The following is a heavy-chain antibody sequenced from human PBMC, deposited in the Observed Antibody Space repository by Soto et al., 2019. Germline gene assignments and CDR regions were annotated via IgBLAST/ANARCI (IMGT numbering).Heavy chain of an antibody. CDR2: IIPILGIA. J-gene: IGHJ4*02. CDR1: GGTFSSYT. Sequence: ASVKVSCKASGGTFSSYTISWVRQAPGQGLECMGRIIPILGIANYAQKFQGRVTITAAKSTSTAYMELSSLRSEDTAVYYCARDSGYFCGGSCQTGEPHAFWRQGTPVLVSS. CDR3: ARDSGYFCGGSCQTGEPHAF. V-gene: IGHV1-69*04. D-gene: IGHD2-15*01.